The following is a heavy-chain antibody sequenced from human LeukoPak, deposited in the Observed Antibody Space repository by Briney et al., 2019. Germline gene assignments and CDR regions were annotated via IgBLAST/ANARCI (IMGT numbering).Heavy chain of an antibody. Sequence: ASVKVSCKASGYTFTGYYMHWVRQAPGQGLEWMGWINPNSGGTNYAQKFQGWVIMTRDTSISTAYMELSRLRSDDTAVYYCARGYSGYDLGVYWGQGTLVTVSS. J-gene: IGHJ4*02. CDR3: ARGYSGYDLGVY. V-gene: IGHV1-2*04. CDR1: GYTFTGYY. CDR2: INPNSGGT. D-gene: IGHD5-12*01.